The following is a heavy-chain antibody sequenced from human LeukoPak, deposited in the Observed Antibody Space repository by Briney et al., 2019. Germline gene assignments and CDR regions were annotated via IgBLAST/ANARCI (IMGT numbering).Heavy chain of an antibody. V-gene: IGHV5-51*01. D-gene: IGHD3-9*01. CDR2: IYPDDFDT. CDR3: STKKNYYLDR. Sequence: GESLKISCKGSGYNFRKSWIAWVRQTPAKGLEWMGIIYPDDFDTIYNPSFEGQVTISADNSINTAYLQWRSLRASGSGLYFCSTKKNYYLDRWGRGTLVTVSS. J-gene: IGHJ4*02. CDR1: GYNFRKSW.